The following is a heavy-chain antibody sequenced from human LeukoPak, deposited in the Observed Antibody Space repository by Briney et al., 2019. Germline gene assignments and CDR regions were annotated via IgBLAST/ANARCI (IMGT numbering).Heavy chain of an antibody. CDR2: ISAYNGNT. V-gene: IGHV1-18*01. CDR3: ARCNSITGRTLNDY. Sequence: ASVKVSCKASGYTFTSYGITGVRQAPGQGLNGMGWISAYNGNTNYAQKPEGRVNMTKDTSTSKAYIELRSLRSDDTGVYYCARCNSITGRTLNDYWGQGTLVTVSS. J-gene: IGHJ4*02. D-gene: IGHD1-20*01. CDR1: GYTFTSYG.